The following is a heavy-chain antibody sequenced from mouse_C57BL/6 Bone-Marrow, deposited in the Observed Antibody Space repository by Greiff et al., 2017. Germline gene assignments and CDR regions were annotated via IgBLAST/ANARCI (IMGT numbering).Heavy chain of an antibody. CDR3: ARTRGPYYYGSRYFDV. Sequence: VQLQQPGAELVKPGASVKLSCKASGYTFTSYWMHWVKQRPGQGLEWIGMIHPNSGSTNYNEKFKSKATLTVDKSSSTAYMQLSSLTSEDSAVYYCARTRGPYYYGSRYFDVWGTGTTVTVSS. V-gene: IGHV1-64*01. J-gene: IGHJ1*03. D-gene: IGHD1-1*01. CDR2: IHPNSGST. CDR1: GYTFTSYW.